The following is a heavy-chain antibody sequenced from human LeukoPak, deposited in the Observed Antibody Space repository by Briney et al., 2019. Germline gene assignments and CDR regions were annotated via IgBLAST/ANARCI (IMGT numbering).Heavy chain of an antibody. CDR1: WFSLRTNGMC. V-gene: IGHV2-70*11. CDR3: ARTSYSSSSVFFDY. J-gene: IGHJ4*02. Sequence: GNPTQTPTLTCTFSWFSLRTNGMCLGWIRQPPGMAPGWFARIDWDDDTYYSTSLKTRLTISKDTSKNQVVLTMINMDPVDTATYYCARTSYSSSSVFFDYWGQGTLVTVSS. CDR2: IDWDDDT. D-gene: IGHD6-6*01.